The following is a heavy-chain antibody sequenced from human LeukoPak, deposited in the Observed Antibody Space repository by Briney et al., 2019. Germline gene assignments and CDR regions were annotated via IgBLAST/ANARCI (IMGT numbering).Heavy chain of an antibody. CDR3: ARDRGGRYYDSSGYLDY. CDR1: GYTFTSYY. Sequence: ASVKVSCKASGYTFTSYYMHWVRQAPGQGPEWMGVISPSGGSTTYAQKFQGRVTMTRDMSTSTVYMELSSLRSEDTAVYYCARDRGGRYYDSSGYLDYWGQGTLVTVSS. J-gene: IGHJ4*02. CDR2: ISPSGGST. V-gene: IGHV1-46*01. D-gene: IGHD3-22*01.